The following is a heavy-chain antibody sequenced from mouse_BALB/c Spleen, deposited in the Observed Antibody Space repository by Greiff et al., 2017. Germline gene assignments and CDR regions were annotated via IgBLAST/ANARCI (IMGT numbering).Heavy chain of an antibody. CDR2: ISSGSSTI. CDR1: GFTFSSFG. J-gene: IGHJ3*01. D-gene: IGHD3-1*01. V-gene: IGHV5-17*02. Sequence: EVHLVESGGGLVQPGGSRKLSCAASGFTFSSFGMHWVRQAPEKGLEWVAYISSGSSTIYYADTVKGRFTISRDNPKNTLFLQMTSLRSEDTAMYYCARGLRFAYWGQGTLVTVSA. CDR3: ARGLRFAY.